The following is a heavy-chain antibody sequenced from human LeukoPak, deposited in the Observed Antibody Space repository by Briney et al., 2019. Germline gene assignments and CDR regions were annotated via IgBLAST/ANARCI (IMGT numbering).Heavy chain of an antibody. J-gene: IGHJ4*02. CDR1: GFTFSSYA. D-gene: IGHD3-3*01. CDR3: ARASPITIFGVATSYYFDY. V-gene: IGHV4-4*07. CDR2: IYTSGST. Sequence: GSLRLSCAASGFTFSSYAMSWIRQPAGKGLEWIGRIYTSGSTNYNPSLKSRVTMSVDTSKNQFSLKLSSVTAADTAVYYCARASPITIFGVATSYYFDYWGQGTLVTVSS.